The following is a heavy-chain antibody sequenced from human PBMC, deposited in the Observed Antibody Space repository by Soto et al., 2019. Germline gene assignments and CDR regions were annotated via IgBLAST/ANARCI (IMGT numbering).Heavy chain of an antibody. Sequence: ASVKVSCKASGYTFTSYAMHWVRQAPGQRLEWMGWINAGNGNTKYAQNFQGWVTMTRDTSISTAYMELSRLKSDDTAVYYCARGVATYFDYWGQGTLVTVSS. V-gene: IGHV1-3*01. CDR2: INAGNGNT. CDR1: GYTFTSYA. CDR3: ARGVATYFDY. D-gene: IGHD5-12*01. J-gene: IGHJ4*02.